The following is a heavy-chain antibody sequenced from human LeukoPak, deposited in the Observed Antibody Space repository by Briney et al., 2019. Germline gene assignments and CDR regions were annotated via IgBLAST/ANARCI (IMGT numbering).Heavy chain of an antibody. J-gene: IGHJ3*02. V-gene: IGHV4-4*07. CDR1: GASISDYY. CDR3: ARDSGASIEFDI. Sequence: NPSETLSLTCNVSGASISDYYWSWIRQSAGKGLEWIGRIYATETDFNPSLKSRVTISVDTSKNQFSLKLTSVTAADTAVYYCARDSGASIEFDIWGQGTMVTVSS. CDR2: IYATET. D-gene: IGHD5-12*01.